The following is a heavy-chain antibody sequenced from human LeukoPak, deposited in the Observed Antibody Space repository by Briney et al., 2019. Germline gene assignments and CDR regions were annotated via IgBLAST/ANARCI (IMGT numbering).Heavy chain of an antibody. CDR2: MNPNSGNT. Sequence: ASVKVSCKASGYTFTRYGFSWVRQATGQGLEWMGWMNPNSGNTGYAQKFQGRVTMTRNTSISTAYMELSSLRSEDTAVYYCARGDCSSTSCYFFAHYYYYYGMDVWGQGTTVTVSS. V-gene: IGHV1-8*01. CDR3: ARGDCSSTSCYFFAHYYYYYGMDV. J-gene: IGHJ6*02. D-gene: IGHD2-2*01. CDR1: GYTFTRYG.